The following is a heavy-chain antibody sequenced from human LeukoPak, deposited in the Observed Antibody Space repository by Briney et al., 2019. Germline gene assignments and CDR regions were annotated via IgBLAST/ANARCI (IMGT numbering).Heavy chain of an antibody. CDR2: IHSTGSS. V-gene: IGHV4-4*09. CDR3: ARVARAAAAGIAHFDY. D-gene: IGHD6-13*01. CDR1: GGSISSYY. J-gene: IGHJ4*02. Sequence: PSETLSLTCTVSGGSISSYYWSWIRQPPGKGLELIGYIHSTGSSNHKPSLRSRVTMSADTSKNQVSLSLRSVTATDTAVYYCARVARAAAAGIAHFDYWGQGNLVTVSS.